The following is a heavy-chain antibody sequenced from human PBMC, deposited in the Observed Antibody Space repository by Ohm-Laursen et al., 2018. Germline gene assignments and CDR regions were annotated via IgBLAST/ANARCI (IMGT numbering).Heavy chain of an antibody. CDR1: GGSISSYY. J-gene: IGHJ4*02. CDR3: AREDRNYYDSSGYYPSYFDY. Sequence: GTLSLTCTVSGGSISSYYWSWIRQPAGKGLEWIGRIYSSENTNYSPSLKSRVTMSVDTSKSHFSLRLNSVTPADTAVYYCAREDRNYYDSSGYYPSYFDYWGQGTLVTVSS. CDR2: IYSSENT. D-gene: IGHD3-22*01. V-gene: IGHV4-4*07.